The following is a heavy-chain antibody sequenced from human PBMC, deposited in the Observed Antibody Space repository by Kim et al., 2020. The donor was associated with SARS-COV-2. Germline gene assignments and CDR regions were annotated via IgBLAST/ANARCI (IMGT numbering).Heavy chain of an antibody. D-gene: IGHD6-13*01. J-gene: IGHJ5*02. CDR2: IYYSGST. CDR1: GGSISSYY. V-gene: IGHV4-59*13. Sequence: SETLSLTCTVSGGSISSYYWSWIRQPPGKGLEWIGYIYYSGSTNYNPSLKSRVTISVDTSKNQFSLKLSSVTAADTAVYYCASIIAAGYRRGDNWFDPWGQGTLVTVSS. CDR3: ASIIAAGYRRGDNWFDP.